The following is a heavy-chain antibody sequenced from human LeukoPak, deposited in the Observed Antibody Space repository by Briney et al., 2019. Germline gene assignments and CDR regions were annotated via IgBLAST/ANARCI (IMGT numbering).Heavy chain of an antibody. Sequence: GGSLRLSCAASGFNFNIYTISWVRQAPGKGLEWVSAITGRTYTTYYADSVKGRFTISRDNSKNTLYLQMNSLRAEDTAVYYCARDSAPPGIAAAGSPDYWGQGTLVTVSS. V-gene: IGHV3-23*01. CDR3: ARDSAPPGIAAAGSPDY. CDR1: GFNFNIYT. J-gene: IGHJ4*02. CDR2: ITGRTYTT. D-gene: IGHD6-13*01.